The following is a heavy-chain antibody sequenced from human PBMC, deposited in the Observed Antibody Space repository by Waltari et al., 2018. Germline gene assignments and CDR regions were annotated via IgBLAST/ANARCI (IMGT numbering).Heavy chain of an antibody. CDR1: GGTFSSNA. D-gene: IGHD6-13*01. CDR3: AKSPQLTTANWFDT. J-gene: IGHJ5*02. CDR2: TLPLLGVK. Sequence: QIQLIQSGAEVKEPGSSVKVPCKVSGGTFSSNAFSWVRQVPGQGLEWMGGTLPLLGVKDYARRFQDRVMITADEVTKTAYMDLNSLTADDTAVYYCAKSPQLTTANWFDTWGQGMLVTVSS. V-gene: IGHV1-69*04.